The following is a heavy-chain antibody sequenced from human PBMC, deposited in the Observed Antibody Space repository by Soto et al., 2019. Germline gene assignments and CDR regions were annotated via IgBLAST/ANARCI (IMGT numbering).Heavy chain of an antibody. CDR1: GFTFSGHW. J-gene: IGHJ4*02. Sequence: EVQLVESGGGLVQPGGSLRLSCAASGFTFSGHWMTWVRQAPGKGLEWVANIKQDGTEKHYVGSVRGRFTISRDNAKNSLYLQRDSLRAEDTAVYYCTRDQGITGTTGDFDYWGQGTLVTVSS. D-gene: IGHD1-7*01. CDR3: TRDQGITGTTGDFDY. V-gene: IGHV3-7*05. CDR2: IKQDGTEK.